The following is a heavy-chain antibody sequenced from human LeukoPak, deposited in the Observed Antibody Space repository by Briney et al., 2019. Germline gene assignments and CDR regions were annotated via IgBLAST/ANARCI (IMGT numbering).Heavy chain of an antibody. CDR1: GGPISSSSYY. Sequence: PSETLSLTCTVSGGPISSSSYYWGWIRQPPGKGLEWIGKIYYSGSTYYNSGSTYYSPSLKSRVTVSVDTSKNQFSLKVTSVTAADTAVYYCARDVVTKIQYWGQGILVSVSS. D-gene: IGHD3-22*01. CDR3: ARDVVTKIQY. V-gene: IGHV4-39*07. J-gene: IGHJ4*02. CDR2: IYYSGSTYYNSGST.